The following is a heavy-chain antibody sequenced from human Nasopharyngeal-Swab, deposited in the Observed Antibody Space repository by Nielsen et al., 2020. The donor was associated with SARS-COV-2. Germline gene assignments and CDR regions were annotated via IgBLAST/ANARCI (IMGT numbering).Heavy chain of an antibody. CDR3: ARGFRRYQLLPGWFDP. CDR2: TYYSGST. V-gene: IGHV4-39*07. Sequence: WIRQPPGKGLEWIGSTYYSGSTYYNPSLKSRVTISVDTSKNQFSLKLSSVTAADTAVYYCARGFRRYQLLPGWFDPWGQGTLVTVSS. J-gene: IGHJ5*02. D-gene: IGHD2-2*01.